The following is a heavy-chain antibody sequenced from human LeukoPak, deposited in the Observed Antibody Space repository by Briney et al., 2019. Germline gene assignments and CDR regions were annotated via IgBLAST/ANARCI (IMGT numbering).Heavy chain of an antibody. J-gene: IGHJ4*02. CDR1: GFTFSSYW. CDR3: ASGAGDYGYY. CDR2: INIGGSGT. D-gene: IGHD4-17*01. Sequence: PGRSLRLSCTASGFTFSSYWMHWVRQAPGKGLVWVSRINIGGSGTTYADSVKGRFTISRDNTKNTLYLQMNSLRAEDTAVYYCASGAGDYGYYWGQGTLVTVSS. V-gene: IGHV3-74*01.